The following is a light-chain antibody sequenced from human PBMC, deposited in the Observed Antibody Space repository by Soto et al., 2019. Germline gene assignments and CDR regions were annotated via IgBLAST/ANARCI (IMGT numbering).Light chain of an antibody. CDR3: SSCTSSNTHVV. CDR1: SSDIGGCNY. J-gene: IGLJ2*01. CDR2: DVT. Sequence: QSALTQPASVSGSPGQSITISCTGTSSDIGGCNYVSWYQQHPGKAPKLMIYDVTNRPSGVSNRSSGSKSGNTASLTISGLQAEDEADYYCSSCTSSNTHVVFGGGTKVTVL. V-gene: IGLV2-14*01.